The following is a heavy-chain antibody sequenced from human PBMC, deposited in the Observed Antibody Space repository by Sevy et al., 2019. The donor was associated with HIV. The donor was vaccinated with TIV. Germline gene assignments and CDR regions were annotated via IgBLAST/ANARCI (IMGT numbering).Heavy chain of an antibody. J-gene: IGHJ6*02. CDR2: ISGSGGST. CDR3: AKATHIVVVPAARGHYYYYGMDV. Sequence: GGSLRLSCAASGFTFSSYAMSWVRQAPGKGLEWVSAISGSGGSTYYADSVKGPFTISRDNSKNTLYLQMNSLRAEDTAVYYCAKATHIVVVPAARGHYYYYGMDVWGQGTTVTVSS. V-gene: IGHV3-23*01. D-gene: IGHD2-2*01. CDR1: GFTFSSYA.